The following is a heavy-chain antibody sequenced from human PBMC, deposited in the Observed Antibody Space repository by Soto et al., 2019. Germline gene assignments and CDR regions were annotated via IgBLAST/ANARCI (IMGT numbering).Heavy chain of an antibody. Sequence: QVRLQESGPGLVKPSQTLSLTCTVSGGSINSGGYCWSWIRQHPGKGLDWIGCISSGGSTSYNPSLKSRVTISVDTSKNQFSLKLTSVTAADTAVYYCSRGILVWGQGAQITVSS. CDR1: GGSINSGGYC. CDR3: SRGILV. V-gene: IGHV4-31*03. CDR2: ISSGGST. J-gene: IGHJ4*02. D-gene: IGHD5-18*01.